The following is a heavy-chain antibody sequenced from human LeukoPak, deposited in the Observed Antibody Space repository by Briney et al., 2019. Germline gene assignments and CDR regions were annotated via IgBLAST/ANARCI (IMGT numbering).Heavy chain of an antibody. Sequence: SETLSLTCTVSGGSITSYYWSWIRQPPGKELDWIGYIYYTGTTSYSPSLKSRVNMSVDTSRNQFPLELTSVTAADTAVYYCARQNPAAEGQGLDHWGQGALVTVSS. CDR1: GGSITSYY. V-gene: IGHV4-59*08. CDR2: IYYTGTT. D-gene: IGHD6-13*01. J-gene: IGHJ4*02. CDR3: ARQNPAAEGQGLDH.